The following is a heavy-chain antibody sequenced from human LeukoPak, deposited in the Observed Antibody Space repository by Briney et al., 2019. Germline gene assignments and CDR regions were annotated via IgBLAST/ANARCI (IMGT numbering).Heavy chain of an antibody. CDR2: ISSSSSYI. Sequence: GGSLRLSCAASGFTFSSYSMNWVRQAPGKGLEWVSSISSSSSYIYYADSVEGRFTISRDNAKNSLYLQMNSLRAEDTAVYYCARDPTNWGWHEKYFDYWGQGTLVTVSS. D-gene: IGHD7-27*01. CDR1: GFTFSSYS. J-gene: IGHJ4*02. CDR3: ARDPTNWGWHEKYFDY. V-gene: IGHV3-21*01.